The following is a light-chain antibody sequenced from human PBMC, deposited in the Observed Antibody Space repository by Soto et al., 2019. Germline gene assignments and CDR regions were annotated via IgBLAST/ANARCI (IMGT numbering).Light chain of an antibody. CDR1: SSNIGSNT. J-gene: IGLJ1*01. CDR3: AAWDDSLNGHYV. CDR2: SNN. V-gene: IGLV1-44*01. Sequence: QSALTQPLSASGTPGQRGTISCSGSSSNIGSNTVNWYQQLPGTAPKLLIYSNNQRPSGVPDRFSGSKSGTSASLAISGLQSEDEADYYCAAWDDSLNGHYVFGTGTKVTVL.